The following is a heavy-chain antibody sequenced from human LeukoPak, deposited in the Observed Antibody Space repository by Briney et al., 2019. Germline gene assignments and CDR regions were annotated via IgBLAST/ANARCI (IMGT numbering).Heavy chain of an antibody. J-gene: IGHJ4*02. CDR2: IKQDGSEK. CDR1: GFTFSSYW. V-gene: IGHV3-7*03. D-gene: IGHD3-22*01. CDR3: AKDPRTFYYYDSSGYSRYFDY. Sequence: PGGSLRLSCAASGFTFSSYWMSWVRQAPGKGLEWVANIKQDGSEKYYVDSVKGRFTISRDNAKNSLYLQMNSLRAEDTAVYYCAKDPRTFYYYDSSGYSRYFDYWGQGTLVTVSS.